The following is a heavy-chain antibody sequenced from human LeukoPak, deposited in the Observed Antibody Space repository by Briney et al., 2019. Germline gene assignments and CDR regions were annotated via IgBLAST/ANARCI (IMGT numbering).Heavy chain of an antibody. CDR3: ARDGAVATIAAFDI. Sequence: PGGSLRLSCAASGFTVSSNYMSWVRQAPGKGLEWVSLIYSDGSTYYADSVKGRFTISRDNSKNMMYLQMNSIRAEDTAVYYCARDGAVATIAAFDIWGQGTMVTVSS. V-gene: IGHV3-66*01. CDR1: GFTVSSNY. CDR2: IYSDGST. J-gene: IGHJ3*02. D-gene: IGHD5-12*01.